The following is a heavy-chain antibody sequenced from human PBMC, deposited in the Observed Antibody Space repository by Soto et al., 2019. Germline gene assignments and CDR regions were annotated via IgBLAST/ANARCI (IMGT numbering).Heavy chain of an antibody. CDR1: GYTFTGYY. CDR3: ARDIVTTIISFDY. CDR2: INPNSGGT. J-gene: IGHJ4*02. Sequence: ASVKVSCKASGYTFTGYYIHWVRQAPGQGLEWMGWINPNSGGTNSAQKFQGRVTMTRDTSISTAYMELSRLRSDDTAVYYCARDIVTTIISFDYRRQGSLITVSS. V-gene: IGHV1-2*02. D-gene: IGHD5-12*01.